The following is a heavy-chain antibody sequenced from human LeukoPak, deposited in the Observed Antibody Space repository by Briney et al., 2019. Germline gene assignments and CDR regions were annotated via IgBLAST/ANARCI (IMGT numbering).Heavy chain of an antibody. D-gene: IGHD3-22*01. CDR1: GYTFTSYG. Sequence: ASVKVSCKASGYTFTSYGISWVRQAPGQGLEWMGWISAYNGNTNYAQKLQGRVTMTTDTSTSTAYMELRSLRSDDTAVYYCARALHPYYHDSSGYYALGYWGQGTLVTVSS. J-gene: IGHJ4*02. V-gene: IGHV1-18*01. CDR3: ARALHPYYHDSSGYYALGY. CDR2: ISAYNGNT.